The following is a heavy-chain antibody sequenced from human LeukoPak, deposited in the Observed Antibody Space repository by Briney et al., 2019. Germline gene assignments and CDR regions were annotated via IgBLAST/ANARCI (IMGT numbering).Heavy chain of an antibody. J-gene: IGHJ4*02. CDR2: IRTKTNSYAT. D-gene: IGHD3-9*01. Sequence: GGSLRLSCAASGFTFTGSAIRWVRQASGKGLEWVGRIRTKTNSYATAYAASVKDRFSMSRDDSKNTAYLQMNSLKTEDTAVYYCTRHDVLTGYWWGQGTLVTVSS. V-gene: IGHV3-73*01. CDR1: GFTFTGSA. CDR3: TRHDVLTGYW.